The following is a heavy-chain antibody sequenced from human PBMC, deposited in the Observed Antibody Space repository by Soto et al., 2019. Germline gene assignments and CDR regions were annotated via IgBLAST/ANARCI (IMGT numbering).Heavy chain of an antibody. V-gene: IGHV3-53*01. CDR2: IYSGGST. CDR3: GCFYSGYYFDY. CDR1: GFTVSTKY. Sequence: EVQLVESGGGLIQPGGSLRLSCAASGFTVSTKYMSWVRQAPGKGLDWVSVIYSGGSTSYADSVKGRFTISRDNSKNMLYRQLNSLRAEDTVVYYCGCFYSGYYFDYWGQGILVTVSS. J-gene: IGHJ4*02. D-gene: IGHD1-26*01.